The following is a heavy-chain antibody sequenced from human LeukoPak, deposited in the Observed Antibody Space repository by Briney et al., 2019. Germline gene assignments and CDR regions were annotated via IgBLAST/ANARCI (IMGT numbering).Heavy chain of an antibody. CDR2: ISYDGSSK. J-gene: IGHJ6*02. CDR3: ARDPPDYYGMDV. CDR1: GFTFSSYA. V-gene: IGHV3-30-3*01. Sequence: GGSLRLSCAASGFTFSSYAMHWVRQAPGKGLEWVAVISYDGSSKYYADSVKGRFTISRDNSKNTLYLQMNSLRAEDTAVYYCARDPPDYYGMDVWGQGTTVTVSS.